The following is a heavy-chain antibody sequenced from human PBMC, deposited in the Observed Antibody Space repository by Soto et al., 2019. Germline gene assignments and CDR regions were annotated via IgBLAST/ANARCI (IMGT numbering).Heavy chain of an antibody. D-gene: IGHD6-19*01. J-gene: IGHJ4*02. CDR1: GYTFTSYG. Sequence: ASVTVSCKASGYTFTSYGIIWVRQAPGQGLEWMGWISAYNGNTNYAQKLQGRVTMTTDTSTSTAYMELRSLRSDDTAVYYCARDALRIAVAPGDYWGQGTLVTVSS. CDR2: ISAYNGNT. V-gene: IGHV1-18*01. CDR3: ARDALRIAVAPGDY.